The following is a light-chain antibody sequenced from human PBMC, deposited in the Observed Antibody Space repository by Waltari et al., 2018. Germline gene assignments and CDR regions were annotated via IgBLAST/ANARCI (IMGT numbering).Light chain of an antibody. CDR1: TGAVTSGHY. J-gene: IGLJ7*01. CDR2: DSN. Sequence: QAVVTQEPSLTVSPGGTVTLTCGSSTGAVTSGHYPYWFQQRPGQAPTTLIYDSNNTHSRTPSRFSASLLGGKAALTPSGAQPEDEADYYCLLSFSGVHAVFGGGTHLTVL. V-gene: IGLV7-46*01. CDR3: LLSFSGVHAV.